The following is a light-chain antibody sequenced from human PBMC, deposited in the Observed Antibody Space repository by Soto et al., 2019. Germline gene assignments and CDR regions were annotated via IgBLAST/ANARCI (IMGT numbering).Light chain of an antibody. Sequence: QSVLTQPPSASGTPGQRVTISCSGGSSDIGSNTVNWYQQLPGTAPKLLIYSNDQRPSGVPDRFSGSKSGTSASLAISGLQSDDEADYYCAAWDDSLFGHVFGTVTKLTVL. CDR3: AAWDDSLFGHV. V-gene: IGLV1-44*01. CDR1: SSDIGSNT. CDR2: SND. J-gene: IGLJ1*01.